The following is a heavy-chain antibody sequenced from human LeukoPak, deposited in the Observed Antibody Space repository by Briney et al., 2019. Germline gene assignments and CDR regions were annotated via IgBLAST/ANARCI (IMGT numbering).Heavy chain of an antibody. Sequence: SETLSLTCTVSGGSINNYYWSWIRQPPGKGLEWIGYIDSGGSSNYNPSLKSRVTVSVDTSKTQFSLKLSSVTALDTAIYYCARFNSTYYYYDYWGQGTLVTVSS. J-gene: IGHJ4*02. D-gene: IGHD2/OR15-2a*01. CDR1: GGSINNYY. V-gene: IGHV4-4*09. CDR3: ARFNSTYYYYDY. CDR2: IDSGGSS.